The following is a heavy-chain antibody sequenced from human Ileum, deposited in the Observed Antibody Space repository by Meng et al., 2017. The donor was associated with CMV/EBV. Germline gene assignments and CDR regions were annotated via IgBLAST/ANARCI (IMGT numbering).Heavy chain of an antibody. CDR3: AKPDYYGSDFFDS. CDR2: IYHDGTT. D-gene: IGHD3-10*01. CDR1: GFILNINY. Sequence: GGSLKLSCAASGFILNINYMSWVRQTPGKGLEWLSVIYHDGTTNYADSVKGRFIISRDNSKNTVHLQMNSLRAEDTAVYYCAKPDYYGSDFFDSWGQGTLVTVSS. V-gene: IGHV3-53*01. J-gene: IGHJ4*02.